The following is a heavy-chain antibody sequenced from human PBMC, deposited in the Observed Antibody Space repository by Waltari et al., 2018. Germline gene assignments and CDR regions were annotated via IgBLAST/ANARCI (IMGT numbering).Heavy chain of an antibody. CDR3: ASNVEMATLGAFDI. V-gene: IGHV3-48*04. J-gene: IGHJ3*02. Sequence: EVQLVESGGGLVQPGGSLRLSCAASGFTFSSYSMNWVRQAPGKGLEWVSYISSSSSTIYYADSVKGRFTISRDNAKNSLYLQMNSLRAEDTAVYYCASNVEMATLGAFDIWGQGTMVTVSS. CDR2: ISSSSSTI. D-gene: IGHD5-12*01. CDR1: GFTFSSYS.